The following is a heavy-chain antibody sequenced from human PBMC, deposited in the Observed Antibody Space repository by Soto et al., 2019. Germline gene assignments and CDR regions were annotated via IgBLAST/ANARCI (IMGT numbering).Heavy chain of an antibody. CDR1: GYTFTNYW. CDR2: IYPGDSDT. J-gene: IGHJ6*02. Sequence: PGESLKISCKGFGYTFTNYWIGWVRQMPGKGPEWMGIIYPGDSDTKHNPSFQGQVTISADKSITTTYLQWSSLKASDTAIYYCAASIFYYGMDVWGQGTTVTVSS. CDR3: AASIFYYGMDV. V-gene: IGHV5-51*01.